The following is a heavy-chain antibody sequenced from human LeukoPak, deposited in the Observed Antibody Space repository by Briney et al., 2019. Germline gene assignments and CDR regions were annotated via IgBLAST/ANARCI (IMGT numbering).Heavy chain of an antibody. V-gene: IGHV3-7*03. CDR2: IKKDGGET. Sequence: GGSLRLSCAASGFTFSTSWMSWVRQVPGKGLEWVANIKKDGGETYYVDSVKGRFTISRDNAKNSLYLQMNSLRAEDTAMYYCARGRYSGTTYYFDHWGQGTLVTVS. J-gene: IGHJ4*02. CDR1: GFTFSTSW. D-gene: IGHD5-12*01. CDR3: ARGRYSGTTYYFDH.